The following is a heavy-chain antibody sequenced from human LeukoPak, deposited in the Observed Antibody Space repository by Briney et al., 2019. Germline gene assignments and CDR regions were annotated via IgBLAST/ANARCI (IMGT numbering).Heavy chain of an antibody. V-gene: IGHV4-59*01. Sequence: SETLSLTCTVSGGSISSYYWSWIRQPPGKGLEWIGYIYYSGSTNYNPSLKSRVTILVDKSKNQFSLKLSSVTAADTAVYYCARTYYYDSSGYHDASDIWGQGTMVTVSS. CDR1: GGSISSYY. CDR2: IYYSGST. CDR3: ARTYYYDSSGYHDASDI. J-gene: IGHJ3*02. D-gene: IGHD3-22*01.